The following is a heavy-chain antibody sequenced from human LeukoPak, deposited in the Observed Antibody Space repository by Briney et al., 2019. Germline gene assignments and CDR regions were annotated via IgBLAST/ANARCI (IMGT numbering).Heavy chain of an antibody. Sequence: ASVKVSCKASGYTFTGHYMHWVRQAPGQGLEWMGWINPNSGGTNYAQKFQGRGTMTRDTSISTAYMELSRLRSDDTAVYYCARGGSYGDYPLHWFDPWGQGTLVTVSS. CDR2: INPNSGGT. CDR3: ARGGSYGDYPLHWFDP. D-gene: IGHD4-17*01. CDR1: GYTFTGHY. V-gene: IGHV1-2*02. J-gene: IGHJ5*02.